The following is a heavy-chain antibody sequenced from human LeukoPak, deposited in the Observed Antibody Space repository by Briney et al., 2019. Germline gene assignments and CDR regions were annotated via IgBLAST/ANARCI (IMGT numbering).Heavy chain of an antibody. V-gene: IGHV1-2*02. CDR2: INPNSGGT. J-gene: IGHJ4*02. D-gene: IGHD6-6*01. Sequence: ASVKVSCKASGYTFSGYYMHWVRQAPGQGPEWMGWINPNSGGTNYAQKFQGRVTMTRDTSISTAYMELIRLRSADTAMYYCARVGRAFTARSSFFDYWGQGTLVTVSS. CDR1: GYTFSGYY. CDR3: ARVGRAFTARSSFFDY.